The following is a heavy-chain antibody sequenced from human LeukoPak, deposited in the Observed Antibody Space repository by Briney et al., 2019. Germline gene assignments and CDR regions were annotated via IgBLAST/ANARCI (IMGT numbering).Heavy chain of an antibody. CDR2: IYSGGST. CDR1: GFTVSSNY. V-gene: IGHV3-53*04. J-gene: IGHJ4*02. Sequence: GGSLRLSCAASGFTVSSNYMSWVRQAPGKGLEWVSVIYSGGSTYYAVSVRGRFTISRHYSKNTLYLQMNSLRAEDTAVYYCAKEVRESAWFYFDYWGQGTLATVSS. CDR3: AKEVRESAWFYFDY. D-gene: IGHD3-10*01.